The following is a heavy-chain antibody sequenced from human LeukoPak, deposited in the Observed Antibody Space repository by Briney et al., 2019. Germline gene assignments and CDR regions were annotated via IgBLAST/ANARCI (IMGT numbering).Heavy chain of an antibody. J-gene: IGHJ3*02. CDR1: GFTFTAYS. CDR2: IDRSSTNI. D-gene: IGHD4-17*01. Sequence: HAGGSLRLSCSASGFTFTAYSMNWVRLAPGKGLQWVSYIDRSSTNIYYADSVKGRFSISRDNAKNSLYLQMNSLRDEDTAVYYCARENGDYADAFDIWGQGTMVTVSS. CDR3: ARENGDYADAFDI. V-gene: IGHV3-48*02.